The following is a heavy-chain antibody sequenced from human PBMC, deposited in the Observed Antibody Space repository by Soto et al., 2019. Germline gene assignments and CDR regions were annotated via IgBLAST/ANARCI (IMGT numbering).Heavy chain of an antibody. V-gene: IGHV3-21*01. CDR1: GFTFSSYS. CDR2: ISSSSSSI. Sequence: EVQLVESGGGLVKPGGSLRLSCAASGFTFSSYSMNWVRQAPGKGLEWVSSISSSSSSIYYADSVKGRFTISRYNAKNSLYLQMNSLRAEDTAVYYCAGYCSGGSCYSEADYWGQGTLVTVSS. D-gene: IGHD2-15*01. J-gene: IGHJ4*02. CDR3: AGYCSGGSCYSEADY.